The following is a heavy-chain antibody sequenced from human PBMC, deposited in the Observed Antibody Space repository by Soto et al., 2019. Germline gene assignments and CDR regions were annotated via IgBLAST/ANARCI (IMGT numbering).Heavy chain of an antibody. Sequence: ASVKVSCKASGYTFTGYYMHWVRQAPGQGLEWMGWINPNSGGTNYAQKFQGRVTMTRDTSISTAYMELSRLRSDDTAEYYCAALELGYCSSTSCYPDYWGQGTLVTDSS. J-gene: IGHJ4*02. CDR2: INPNSGGT. V-gene: IGHV1-2*02. D-gene: IGHD2-2*01. CDR1: GYTFTGYY. CDR3: AALELGYCSSTSCYPDY.